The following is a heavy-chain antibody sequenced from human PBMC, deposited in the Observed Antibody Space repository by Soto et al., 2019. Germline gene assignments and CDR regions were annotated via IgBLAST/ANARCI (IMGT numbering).Heavy chain of an antibody. CDR2: ISYHGSDQ. D-gene: IGHD3-22*01. J-gene: IGHJ3*02. Sequence: QVQLVESGGGVVQPGRSLRLSCAASGFTFSSYGMHWVRQAPGKGLEWVAVISYHGSDQYYADSVKGRYTISRDNSKNTVHLQMNSLRAEDTAVYYCAKEVRYYYDSRGLDAFDIWGQGTVVTVSS. V-gene: IGHV3-30*18. CDR3: AKEVRYYYDSRGLDAFDI. CDR1: GFTFSSYG.